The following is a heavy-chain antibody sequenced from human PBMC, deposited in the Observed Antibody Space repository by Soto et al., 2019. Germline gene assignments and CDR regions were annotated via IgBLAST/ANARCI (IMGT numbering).Heavy chain of an antibody. Sequence: SETLSLTCTVSGGSISSSSYYWGWIRQPPGKGLEWIGSIYYSGSTYYNPSLKSRVTISVDTSKNQFSLKLSSVTAADTAVYYCARFGRYCSGGSCYASAFDIWDQGTMVTVSS. D-gene: IGHD2-15*01. J-gene: IGHJ3*02. CDR3: ARFGRYCSGGSCYASAFDI. CDR1: GGSISSSSYY. CDR2: IYYSGST. V-gene: IGHV4-39*01.